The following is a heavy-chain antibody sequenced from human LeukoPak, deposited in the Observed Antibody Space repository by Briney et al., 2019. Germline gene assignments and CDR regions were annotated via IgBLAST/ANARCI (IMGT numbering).Heavy chain of an antibody. V-gene: IGHV3-23*01. J-gene: IGHJ4*02. CDR2: ISGSGDYT. CDR1: GFTFSSYS. Sequence: QTGGSLRLSCAASGFTFSSYSMNWVRQAPGKGLEWVSTISGSGDYTYYADSVKGRFTISRDNSKNTLYLQMNSLRADDTAVYYCAKRGIAAAASFDYWGQGTLVTVSS. CDR3: AKRGIAAAASFDY. D-gene: IGHD6-13*01.